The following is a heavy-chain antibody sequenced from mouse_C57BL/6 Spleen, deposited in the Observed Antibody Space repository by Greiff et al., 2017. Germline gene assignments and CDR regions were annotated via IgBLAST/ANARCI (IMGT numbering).Heavy chain of an antibody. Sequence: EVQLQQSVAELVRPGASVKLSCTASGFNIKNTYMHWVKQRPEQGLEWIGRIDPANGNTKYAPKFQGKATITADTSSNTADLQLSSLTSEDTAIYYCARPTTDYDCDGYAMDYWGQGTSVTVSS. CDR1: GFNIKNTY. CDR3: ARPTTDYDCDGYAMDY. J-gene: IGHJ4*01. CDR2: IDPANGNT. D-gene: IGHD2-4*01. V-gene: IGHV14-3*01.